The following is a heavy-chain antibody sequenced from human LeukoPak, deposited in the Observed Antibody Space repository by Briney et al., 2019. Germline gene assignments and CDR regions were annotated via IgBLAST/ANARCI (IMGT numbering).Heavy chain of an antibody. Sequence: ASVKVSCKASGYTFTSYAMNWVRQAPGQGLEWMGWINTNTGNPTYAQGFTGRFVFSLDTSVSTAYLQISSLKAEDTAVYYCARDDYDILTGYYTPFDYWGQGTLVTVSS. CDR3: ARDDYDILTGYYTPFDY. V-gene: IGHV7-4-1*02. D-gene: IGHD3-9*01. CDR2: INTNTGNP. CDR1: GYTFTSYA. J-gene: IGHJ4*02.